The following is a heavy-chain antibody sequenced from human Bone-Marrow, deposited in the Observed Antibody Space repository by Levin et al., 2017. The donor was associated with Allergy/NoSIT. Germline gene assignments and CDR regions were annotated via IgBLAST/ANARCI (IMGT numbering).Heavy chain of an antibody. J-gene: IGHJ4*02. D-gene: IGHD3-10*01. CDR3: AKDRAPATIYTGRGGYYFDY. V-gene: IGHV3-23*01. Sequence: GGSLRLSCAASGFTFSSYVMSWVRQAPGKGLEWVSSISGGGADTYYADSVKGRFTLSRDNSKSTLNLQMDSLRAEDTAVYYCAKDRAPATIYTGRGGYYFDYWGQGTLVTVSS. CDR2: ISGGGADT. CDR1: GFTFSSYV.